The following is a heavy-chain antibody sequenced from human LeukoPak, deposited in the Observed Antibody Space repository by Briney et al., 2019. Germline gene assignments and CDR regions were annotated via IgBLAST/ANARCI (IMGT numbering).Heavy chain of an antibody. CDR3: ARGESSSWCSLANWFDP. CDR1: GYTFTGYY. V-gene: IGHV1-2*02. Sequence: GASVKVSCKASGYTFTGYYRHWVRQAPGQGPEWMGVISPSGGSTTYAQKFQGRVTMTRDTSISTVYMELSRLRSDDTAVYYCARGESSSWCSLANWFDPWGQGTLVTVSS. J-gene: IGHJ5*02. CDR2: ISPSGGST. D-gene: IGHD6-13*01.